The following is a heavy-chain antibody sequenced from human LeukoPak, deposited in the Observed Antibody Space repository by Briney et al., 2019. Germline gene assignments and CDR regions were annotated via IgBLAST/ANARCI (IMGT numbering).Heavy chain of an antibody. D-gene: IGHD3-22*01. CDR2: IYPGDSDT. J-gene: IGHJ4*02. V-gene: IGHV5-51*01. CDR1: GYSFTSYW. Sequence: GESLKISCKGSGYSFTSYWIGWVRQMPGKGLEWMGIIYPGDSDTRYSPSLQGHVTFSADKSISTAYLQWSSLKASDTAMYYCASLYYYDSSGYIPDYWGQGTLVTVSS. CDR3: ASLYYYDSSGYIPDY.